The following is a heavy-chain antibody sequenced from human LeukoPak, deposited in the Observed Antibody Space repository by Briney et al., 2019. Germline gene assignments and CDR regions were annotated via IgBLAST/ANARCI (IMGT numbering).Heavy chain of an antibody. CDR2: ISYDGSNK. V-gene: IGHV3-30-3*01. D-gene: IGHD2-8*01. CDR1: GFTFSSYA. Sequence: GGSLRLSCAASGFTFSSYAMHWVRQAPGKGLEWVAVISYDGSNKYYADSVKGRFTISRDNSKNTLYLKMNSLRAEDTAVYYCARDTKQPNGLDYWGQGTLVTVSS. J-gene: IGHJ4*02. CDR3: ARDTKQPNGLDY.